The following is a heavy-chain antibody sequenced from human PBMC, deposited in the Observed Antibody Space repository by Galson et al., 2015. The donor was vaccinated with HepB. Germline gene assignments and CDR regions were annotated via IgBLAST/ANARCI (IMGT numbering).Heavy chain of an antibody. V-gene: IGHV1-18*01. CDR1: GYTFTSYG. J-gene: IGHJ5*02. D-gene: IGHD4-11*01. CDR2: ISAYNGNT. Sequence: SVKVPCKASGYTFTSYGISWVRQAPGQGLEWMGWISAYNGNTNYAQKPQGRVTMTTDTSTSTAYMELRSLRSDDTAVYYCARDSNYEYWFDPWGQGTLVTVSS. CDR3: ARDSNYEYWFDP.